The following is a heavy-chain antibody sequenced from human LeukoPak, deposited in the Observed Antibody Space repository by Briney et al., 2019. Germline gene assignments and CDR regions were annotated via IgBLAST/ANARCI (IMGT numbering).Heavy chain of an antibody. CDR3: ARVQQGYYYDSDPYYYVDS. CDR2: IYQSGST. CDR1: GGSISSNNW. D-gene: IGHD3-22*01. V-gene: IGHV4-4*02. J-gene: IGHJ4*02. Sequence: PSETLSLTCAVSGGSISSNNWWIWVRQPPGKGLEWIGEIYQSGSTNYNPSLKSRVTLSVDKSKNQFSLKLSSVTAADTAVYYCARVQQGYYYDSDPYYYVDSWGQGTLVTVSS.